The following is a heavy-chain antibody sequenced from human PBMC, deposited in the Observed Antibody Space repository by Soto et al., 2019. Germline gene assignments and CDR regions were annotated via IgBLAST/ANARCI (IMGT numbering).Heavy chain of an antibody. CDR3: AHRHDLRGFDF. CDR1: GFSLRTHTLG. V-gene: IGHV2-5*01. J-gene: IGHJ3*01. Sequence: NPENILKLNCVFPGFSLRTHTLGLGWIRQPPGKALEWLALIYWNDDKRYSPSLKNRLTITKDTSKNHVVLTMANMDPVDTATYYCAHRHDLRGFDFLGQGTMVTVFS. D-gene: IGHD3-16*01. CDR2: IYWNDDK.